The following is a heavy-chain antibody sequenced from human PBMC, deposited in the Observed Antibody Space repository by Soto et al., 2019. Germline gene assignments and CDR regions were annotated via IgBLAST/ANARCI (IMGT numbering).Heavy chain of an antibody. J-gene: IGHJ4*02. V-gene: IGHV3-21*01. CDR1: GVTFSSYS. Sequence: PGGSLRLSCAASGVTFSSYSMNWVRQAPGKGLEWVSSISSSSSYIYYADSVKGRFTISRDNAKNSLYLQMNSLRAEDTAVYYSARVRGSIAANLDYWGQGTLVTVSS. CDR2: ISSSSSYI. D-gene: IGHD6-6*01. CDR3: ARVRGSIAANLDY.